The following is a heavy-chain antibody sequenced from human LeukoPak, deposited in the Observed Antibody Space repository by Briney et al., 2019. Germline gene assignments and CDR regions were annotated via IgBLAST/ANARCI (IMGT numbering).Heavy chain of an antibody. D-gene: IGHD2-2*01. CDR2: IIPILGIA. V-gene: IGHV1-69*04. CDR1: GGTFSSYA. Sequence: SVKVSCKASGGTFSSYAISWVRQAPGQGLEWMGRIIPILGIANYAQKFQGRVTITADKSTSTAYMELSSLRSEDTAVYYCAIVVVPAASPLHFDYWGQGTLVTVSS. J-gene: IGHJ4*02. CDR3: AIVVVPAASPLHFDY.